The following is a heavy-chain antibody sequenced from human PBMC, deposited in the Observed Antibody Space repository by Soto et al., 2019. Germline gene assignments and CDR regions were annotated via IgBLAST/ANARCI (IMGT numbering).Heavy chain of an antibody. D-gene: IGHD3-10*01. CDR3: ASMGYHYGSGSYPLDY. V-gene: IGHV4-59*08. Sequence: QVQLQESGPGLVKPSETLSLTCTVSGGSISSYYWTWIRQPPGKGLEWIGFIYNSGSTHYNPSLRGRVTISVDTSKTQFSLKLRSVTAADTAVYYCASMGYHYGSGSYPLDYWGQGTLVTVSS. J-gene: IGHJ4*02. CDR2: IYNSGST. CDR1: GGSISSYY.